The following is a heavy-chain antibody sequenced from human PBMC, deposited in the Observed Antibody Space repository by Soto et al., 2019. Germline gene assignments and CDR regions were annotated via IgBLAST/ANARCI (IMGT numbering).Heavy chain of an antibody. D-gene: IGHD3-10*01. CDR1: GGSSSSGGYS. Sequence: SETLSLTCAVSGGSSSSGGYSWSWIRQPPGKGLEWIGYMYHSGSTYYNPSLKSRVTISVDRSKNQFSLKLSSVTAADTAVYYCARENNVLPGGYFDYWGQGTLVTVSS. V-gene: IGHV4-30-2*01. CDR3: ARENNVLPGGYFDY. CDR2: MYHSGST. J-gene: IGHJ4*02.